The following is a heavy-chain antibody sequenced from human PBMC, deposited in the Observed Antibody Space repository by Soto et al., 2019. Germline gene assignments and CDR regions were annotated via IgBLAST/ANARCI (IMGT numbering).Heavy chain of an antibody. J-gene: IGHJ4*02. D-gene: IGHD2-8*01. CDR1: VYSFTSYW. V-gene: IGHV5-51*01. CDR3: ARHHSTMAHDY. CDR2: IYPGDSDT. Sequence: PGESLKISCKGSVYSFTSYWIGWVRQMPGKGLEWMGIIYPGDSDTRYSPSFQGQVTISADKSINTAYLQWSSVKASDTAMYYCARHHSTMAHDYWGQGTPVTVSS.